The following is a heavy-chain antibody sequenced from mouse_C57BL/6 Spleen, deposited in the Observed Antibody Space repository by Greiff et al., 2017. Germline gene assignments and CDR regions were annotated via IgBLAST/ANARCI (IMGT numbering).Heavy chain of an antibody. Sequence: VKLQESGPGLVAPSQSLSITCTVSGFSLTSYGVHWVRQPPGKGLEWLVVIWSDGSTTYNSALKSRLSISKDNSKSQVFLKMNSLQTDDTAMYYCARHNTTVYAMDYWGQGTSVTVSS. V-gene: IGHV2-6-1*01. CDR2: IWSDGST. D-gene: IGHD1-1*01. J-gene: IGHJ4*01. CDR3: ARHNTTVYAMDY. CDR1: GFSLTSYG.